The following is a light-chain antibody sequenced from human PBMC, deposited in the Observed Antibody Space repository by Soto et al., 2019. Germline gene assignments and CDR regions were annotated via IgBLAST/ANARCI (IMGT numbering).Light chain of an antibody. Sequence: EIVLTQSPGTLSLSPGERATLSCRASQSISNNCLAWFQQKPGQAPRLLISGVTSRTTGIPDRFSGSGSGTDVTLTISRLEPEDFAVYSCQQYGSSPWTFGQGTKVEIK. CDR1: QSISNNC. CDR2: GVT. CDR3: QQYGSSPWT. J-gene: IGKJ1*01. V-gene: IGKV3-20*01.